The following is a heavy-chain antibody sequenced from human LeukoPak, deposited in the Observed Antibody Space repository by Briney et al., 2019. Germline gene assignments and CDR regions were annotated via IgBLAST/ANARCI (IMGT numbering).Heavy chain of an antibody. CDR2: IYYSGST. D-gene: IGHD2-15*01. V-gene: IGHV4-59*08. CDR3: ARISVDIVVVVAATPDYYYYGMDV. CDR1: GGSISSYY. J-gene: IGHJ6*02. Sequence: SETLSLTCTVSGGSISSYYWSWIRQPPGKGLEWIGYIYYSGSTNYNPSLKSRVTISVDTSKNQFSLKLSSVTAADTAVYYCARISVDIVVVVAATPDYYYYGMDVWGQGTTVTVSS.